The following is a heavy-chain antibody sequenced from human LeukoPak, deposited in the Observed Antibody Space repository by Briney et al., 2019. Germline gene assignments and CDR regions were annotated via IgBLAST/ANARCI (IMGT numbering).Heavy chain of an antibody. CDR2: IYYSGST. V-gene: IGHV4-31*03. CDR1: GGSISSGGYY. CDR3: ARGYRYYYYYMDV. D-gene: IGHD1-14*01. J-gene: IGHJ6*03. Sequence: SETLSLTCTVSGGSISSGGYYWSWIRQHPGKGLEWIGYIYYSGSTYYNPSLKSRVTISVDTSKSQFSLKLSSVTAADTAVYYCARGYRYYYYYMDVWGKGTTVTVSS.